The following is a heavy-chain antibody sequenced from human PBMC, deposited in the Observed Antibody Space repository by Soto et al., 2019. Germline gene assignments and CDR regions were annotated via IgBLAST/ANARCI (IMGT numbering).Heavy chain of an antibody. CDR3: ARDADTIFGVADYGMDV. CDR2: INSDGSST. J-gene: IGHJ6*02. D-gene: IGHD3-3*01. V-gene: IGHV3-74*01. Sequence: LRLSCAASGFTFSSYWMHWVRQAPGKGLVWVSRINSDGSSTSYADSVKGRFTISRDNAKNTLYLQMNSLRAEDTAVYYCARDADTIFGVADYGMDVWGQGTTVTVSS. CDR1: GFTFSSYW.